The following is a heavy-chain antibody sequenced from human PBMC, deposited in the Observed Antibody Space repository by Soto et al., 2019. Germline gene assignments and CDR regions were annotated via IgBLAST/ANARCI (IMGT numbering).Heavy chain of an antibody. D-gene: IGHD2-2*02. V-gene: IGHV1-3*01. CDR2: ISAGNGNT. J-gene: IGHJ5*02. CDR1: GYTFTSYA. CDR3: ASPYCSSTSCYTWWFDP. Sequence: ASVKVSCKASGYTFTSYAMHWVRQAPGQRLEWMGWISAGNGNTKYSQKFQGRVTITRDTSASTAYMELSSLRSEDTAVYYCASPYCSSTSCYTWWFDPWGQGTLVTVSS.